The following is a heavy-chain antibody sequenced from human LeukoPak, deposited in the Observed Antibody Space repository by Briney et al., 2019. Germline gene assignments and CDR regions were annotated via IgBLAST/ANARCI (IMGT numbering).Heavy chain of an antibody. CDR3: ARLLMKNWFDP. Sequence: EASVKVSCKASGYTITGYYMHWVRQAPGQGLEWMGWINPNSGGTNYAQKFQGRVTMTRDTPISTAYMELSRLRSDDTAVYYCARLLMKNWFDPWGQGTLVTVSS. D-gene: IGHD2-8*01. CDR2: INPNSGGT. J-gene: IGHJ5*02. V-gene: IGHV1-2*02. CDR1: GYTITGYY.